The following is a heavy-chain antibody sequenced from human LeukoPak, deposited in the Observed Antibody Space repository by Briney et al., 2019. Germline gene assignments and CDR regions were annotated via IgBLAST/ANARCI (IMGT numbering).Heavy chain of an antibody. D-gene: IGHD3-22*01. V-gene: IGHV3-48*02. CDR2: ITGGSGTI. Sequence: GGSLTLLCAASGFTLTRYTMNWLRQAPRKGREWVSFITGGSGTIYSAASVKGRFTITRDNAKNSLYLQMNSLRDEDTALYYCAGAYYDISGYYSFDYWGQGTLVTVSS. CDR3: AGAYYDISGYYSFDY. CDR1: GFTLTRYT. J-gene: IGHJ4*02.